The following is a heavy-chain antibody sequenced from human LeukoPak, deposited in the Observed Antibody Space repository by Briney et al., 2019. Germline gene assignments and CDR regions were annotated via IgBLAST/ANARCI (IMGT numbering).Heavy chain of an antibody. D-gene: IGHD4-17*01. CDR3: AKESYGDYVYTFDI. J-gene: IGHJ3*02. CDR1: GFTFSSYG. V-gene: IGHV3-30*18. CDR2: ISYDGSKK. Sequence: GGSLRLSCEASGFTFSSYGIHWVRQASGKGLEWVAVISYDGSKKYYADSVKGRFTISRDNSRNTLYLQMNSLRAEDTAVYYCAKESYGDYVYTFDIWGQGTMVTVSS.